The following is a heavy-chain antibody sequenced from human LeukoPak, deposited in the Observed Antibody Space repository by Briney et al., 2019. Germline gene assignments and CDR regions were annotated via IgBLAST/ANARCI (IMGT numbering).Heavy chain of an antibody. Sequence: PGGSLRLSCAASGFTFSSYGMSWVRQAPGKGLEWVSAISGSGGSTYYADSVKGRFTISRDNSKNTLCLQMNSPRAEDTAVYYCAKSVVITTFLDYWGQGTLVTVSS. D-gene: IGHD3-22*01. CDR3: AKSVVITTFLDY. J-gene: IGHJ4*02. CDR1: GFTFSSYG. CDR2: ISGSGGST. V-gene: IGHV3-23*01.